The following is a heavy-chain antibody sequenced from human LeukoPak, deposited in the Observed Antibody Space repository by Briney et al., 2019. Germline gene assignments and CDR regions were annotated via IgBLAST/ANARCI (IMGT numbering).Heavy chain of an antibody. CDR1: ALTLGVYY. Sequence: GGTQRLLRAASALTLGVYYMTWIPEAPGRRLEPLSFISPTGDIIKYVDSVKGRFTISRDNAKSSMYLEMNSLRAEDTAVYYCAREHWAAPDHWGQGTLVTVSP. J-gene: IGHJ4*02. D-gene: IGHD3-16*01. CDR3: AREHWAAPDH. V-gene: IGHV3-11*01. CDR2: ISPTGDII.